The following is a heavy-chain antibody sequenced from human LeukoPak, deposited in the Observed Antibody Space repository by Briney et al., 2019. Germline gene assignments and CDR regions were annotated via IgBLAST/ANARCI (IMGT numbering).Heavy chain of an antibody. CDR2: ISSSSSTI. J-gene: IGHJ4*02. CDR3: AREGLSREPGFDY. CDR1: GFTFSSDS. Sequence: GGSLRLSCAASGFTFSSDSMNCVRQAPGKGLGWVSYISSSSSTIYYADSVKGRFTISRDNAKNSLYLQMNSLRAEDTAVYFCAREGLSREPGFDYWGQGTLVTVSS. V-gene: IGHV3-48*01. D-gene: IGHD1-26*01.